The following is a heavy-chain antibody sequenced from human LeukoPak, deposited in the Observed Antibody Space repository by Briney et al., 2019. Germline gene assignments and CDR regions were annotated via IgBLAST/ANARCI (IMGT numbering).Heavy chain of an antibody. J-gene: IGHJ4*02. D-gene: IGHD6-13*01. V-gene: IGHV3-7*01. CDR1: GFTFSHYW. CDR2: IKQDGSQK. CDR3: AQDDKSWSLDY. Sequence: PGGSLRLSCAASGFTFSHYWLSWVRQAPGEGLERVASIKQDGSQKYYGDSVKGRFTISRDNAKNSLYLQMNSLRAEDTAFYYCAQDDKSWSLDYWGQGTLVTVSS.